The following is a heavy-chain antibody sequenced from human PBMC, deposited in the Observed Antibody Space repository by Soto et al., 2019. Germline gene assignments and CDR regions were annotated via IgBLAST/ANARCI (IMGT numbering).Heavy chain of an antibody. CDR2: INAGNGNT. J-gene: IGHJ5*02. D-gene: IGHD6-13*01. CDR1: GYTFTSYA. Sequence: ASVKVSCKASGYTFTSYAMHWVRQAPGQRLEWMGWINAGNGNTKYSQKFQGRVTITRDTSASTAYMELSSLRSEDTAVNYCARSSSWSYNWFDPWGQGTLVTVSS. V-gene: IGHV1-3*01. CDR3: ARSSSWSYNWFDP.